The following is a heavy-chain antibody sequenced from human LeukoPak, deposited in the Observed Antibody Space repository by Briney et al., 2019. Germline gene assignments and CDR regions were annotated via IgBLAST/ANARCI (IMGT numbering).Heavy chain of an antibody. CDR3: AKGHNYFDS. CDR1: GFSFSNYW. V-gene: IGHV3-74*01. CDR2: MNSDGSAT. J-gene: IGHJ4*02. Sequence: GGSLRLSCAASGFSFSNYWMPWVRQAPGNGLVWVTRMNSDGSATNYADSVHGRFTIYRDNAKTTISLQMNSLRAAAAAMYVWAKGHNYFDSWGQGTLVTVSS.